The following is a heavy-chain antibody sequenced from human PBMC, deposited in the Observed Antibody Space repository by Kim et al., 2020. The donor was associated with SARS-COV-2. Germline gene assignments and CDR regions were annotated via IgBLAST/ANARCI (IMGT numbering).Heavy chain of an antibody. V-gene: IGHV4-59*13. CDR3: ARSWVSYCSSTSCYKFYGMDV. CDR2: IYYSGST. CDR1: GGSISSYY. D-gene: IGHD2-2*02. Sequence: SETLSLTCTVSGGSISSYYWSWIRQPPGKGLEWIGYIYYSGSTNYNPSLKSRVTISVDTSKNQFSLKLSSVTAADTAVYYCARSWVSYCSSTSCYKFYGMDVWGQGTTVTVSS. J-gene: IGHJ6*02.